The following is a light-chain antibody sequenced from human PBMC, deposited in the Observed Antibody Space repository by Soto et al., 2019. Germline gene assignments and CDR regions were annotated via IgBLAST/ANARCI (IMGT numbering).Light chain of an antibody. CDR2: GAS. CDR3: QQYGGSPLYT. V-gene: IGKV3-20*01. J-gene: IGKJ2*01. Sequence: EIVLTQSPGTLSLSPGDRATLSCRASQSVSSSDLAWYQQKPGQAPRLLIYGASTRATGIPDRFSGSGSGRDFTLTISRLEPEDFAVYYCQQYGGSPLYTFGQGTKLEIK. CDR1: QSVSSSD.